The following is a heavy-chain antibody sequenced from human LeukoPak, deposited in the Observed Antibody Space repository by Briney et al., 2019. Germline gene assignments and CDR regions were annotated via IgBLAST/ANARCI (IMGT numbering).Heavy chain of an antibody. CDR1: GGSIRTYY. CDR3: ARSIPTFGTAVAGYHFFDF. Sequence: PSETLSLTCTVSGGSIRTYYWSWIRQSPGKGLERIGYVYHSGSTNYNPSLRSRATISVDTSENQFSLRLVSVTAADTAMYYCARSIPTFGTAVAGYHFFDFWGQGTLVTVSS. CDR2: VYHSGST. D-gene: IGHD6-19*01. V-gene: IGHV4-59*08. J-gene: IGHJ4*02.